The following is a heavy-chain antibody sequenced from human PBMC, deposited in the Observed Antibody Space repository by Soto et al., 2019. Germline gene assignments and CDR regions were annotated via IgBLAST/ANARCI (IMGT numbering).Heavy chain of an antibody. CDR2: IGDGEGGTP. D-gene: IGHD2-15*01. J-gene: IGHJ5*02. Sequence: EVQLLESGGGLVQPGGSLRLSCATSGFTFSNYAMTWVRQAPGKGPEWVSRIGDGEGGTPRYADSVKGRFTISSDNSKNTLYLQMNDLRVEDTATYYCAKGYCGGCNCYDLDNWLDPWGQGTLVTGSS. CDR3: AKGYCGGCNCYDLDNWLDP. CDR1: GFTFSNYA. V-gene: IGHV3-23*01.